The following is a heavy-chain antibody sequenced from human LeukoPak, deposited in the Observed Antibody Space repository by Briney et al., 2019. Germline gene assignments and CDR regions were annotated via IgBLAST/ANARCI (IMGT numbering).Heavy chain of an antibody. CDR2: MYTRGNS. CDR3: AREGFGEANFDF. D-gene: IGHD3-10*01. Sequence: SSETLSLTCTVSGGSMNDYSWSWIRQSAGNGLEGIGRMYTRGNSHYNPSLTSRVTISIDESKNQFSLKLRSVTAADTAVYYCAREGFGEANFDFWGQGTRVTVSS. CDR1: GGSMNDYS. J-gene: IGHJ4*02. V-gene: IGHV4-4*07.